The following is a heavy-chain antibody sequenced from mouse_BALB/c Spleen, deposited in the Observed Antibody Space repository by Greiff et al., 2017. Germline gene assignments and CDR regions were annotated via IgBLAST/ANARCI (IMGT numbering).Heavy chain of an antibody. CDR1: GYTFTSYW. Sequence: QVQLKQSGAELAKPGASVKMSCKASGYTFTSYWMHWVKQRPGQGLEWIGYINPSTGYTEYNQKFKDKATLTADKSSSTAYMQLSSLTSEDSAVYYCARYYGYDGPYHFDYWGQGTTLTVSS. D-gene: IGHD2-2*01. J-gene: IGHJ2*01. CDR2: INPSTGYT. V-gene: IGHV1-7*01. CDR3: ARYYGYDGPYHFDY.